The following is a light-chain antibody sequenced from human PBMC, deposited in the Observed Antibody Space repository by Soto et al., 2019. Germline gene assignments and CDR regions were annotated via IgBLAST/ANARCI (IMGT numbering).Light chain of an antibody. V-gene: IGKV3-15*01. CDR3: QQYNNWPPWT. CDR1: QSVSSN. CDR2: GAS. Sequence: EIVMTQSASTLSVSPGERATLSCGASQSVSSNLAWYQQKPGQAPRLLIYGASTRATGTPARFSGSGSGTEFTITISSLQSEDFAVYYCQQYNNWPPWTFGQGTKV. J-gene: IGKJ1*01.